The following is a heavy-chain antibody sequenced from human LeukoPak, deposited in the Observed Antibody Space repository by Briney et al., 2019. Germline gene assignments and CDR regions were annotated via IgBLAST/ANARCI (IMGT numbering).Heavy chain of an antibody. Sequence: PSETLSLTCTVSGGSISSSSYYWGWIRQPPGKGLEWIGRIYYSGTTYYNPSLKSRVTISVDTSKNQFSLKLSSVAAADTAVYYCARHLKDTAMEYYYYYYYMDVWGKGTPVTVSS. J-gene: IGHJ6*03. CDR1: GGSISSSSYY. V-gene: IGHV4-39*01. CDR2: IYYSGTT. D-gene: IGHD5-18*01. CDR3: ARHLKDTAMEYYYYYYYMDV.